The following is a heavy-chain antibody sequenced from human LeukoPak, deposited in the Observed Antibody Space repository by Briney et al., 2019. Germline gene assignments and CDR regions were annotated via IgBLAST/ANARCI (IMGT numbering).Heavy chain of an antibody. CDR1: GGSFSGYY. D-gene: IGHD5-12*01. J-gene: IGHJ3*01. Sequence: PSETLSLTCAVYGGSFSGYYWSWIRQPPGKGLEWIGSIYYSGSTYYNPSLKSRVTISVDTSKNQFSLKLSSVTAADTAVYYCAKTIRGYSGYDTWGQGTMVTVSS. CDR3: AKTIRGYSGYDT. CDR2: IYYSGST. V-gene: IGHV4-34*01.